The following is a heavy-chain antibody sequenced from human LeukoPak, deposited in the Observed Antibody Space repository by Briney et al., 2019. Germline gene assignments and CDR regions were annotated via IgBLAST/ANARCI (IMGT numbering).Heavy chain of an antibody. J-gene: IGHJ4*02. D-gene: IGHD2-15*01. CDR2: IYPGDSDT. CDR3: ARQGSYCSGGSCYSGHYFDY. Sequence: GESLKISCKGSGYSFTSYWIGWVRQMPGRGLEWMGIIYPGDSDTRYSPSFQGQVTISADKSISTAYLQWSSLKASDTAMYYCARQGSYCSGGSCYSGHYFDYWGQGTLVTVSS. V-gene: IGHV5-51*01. CDR1: GYSFTSYW.